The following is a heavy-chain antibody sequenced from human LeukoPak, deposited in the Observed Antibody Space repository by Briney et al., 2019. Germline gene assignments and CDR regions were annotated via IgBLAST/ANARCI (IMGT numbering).Heavy chain of an antibody. D-gene: IGHD3-22*01. J-gene: IGHJ4*02. CDR2: IYPGDSDT. CDR1: GYTFTSYW. Sequence: KVSCKASGYTFTSYWIGWVRQMPGKGLEWMGIIYPGDSDTRYSPSFQGQVTISADKSISTAYLQWSSLKASDTAMYYCARARDYYDSSGYFLDYWGRGTLVTVSS. V-gene: IGHV5-51*01. CDR3: ARARDYYDSSGYFLDY.